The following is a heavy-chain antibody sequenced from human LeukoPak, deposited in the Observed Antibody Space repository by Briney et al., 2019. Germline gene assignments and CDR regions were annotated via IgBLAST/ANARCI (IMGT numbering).Heavy chain of an antibody. CDR2: IKEDGTEK. J-gene: IGHJ4*02. CDR3: AREWWELPAQSGGFDY. CDR1: GFTFSDFW. Sequence: GGSLRLSCSGSGFTFSDFWMTWVRQTPGKGLEWVANIKEDGTEKNLVDSVKGRFTISRDNAKNSLYLQMNSLRAEDTAVYYCAREWWELPAQSGGFDYWGQGTLVTVSS. V-gene: IGHV3-7*01. D-gene: IGHD1-26*01.